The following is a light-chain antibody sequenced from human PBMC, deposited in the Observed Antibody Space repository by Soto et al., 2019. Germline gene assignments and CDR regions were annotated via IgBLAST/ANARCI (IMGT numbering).Light chain of an antibody. J-gene: IGKJ5*01. Sequence: EIVMTPSPGTLSLSPGERATLSCRASQSVSSRLAWYQQTPGQAPRLLISGASNRATGIPARFSGSGSGTDFTLTISSLEPEDFAVYYCQQRSNWPITFGQGTRLEIK. V-gene: IGKV3-11*01. CDR1: QSVSSR. CDR3: QQRSNWPIT. CDR2: GAS.